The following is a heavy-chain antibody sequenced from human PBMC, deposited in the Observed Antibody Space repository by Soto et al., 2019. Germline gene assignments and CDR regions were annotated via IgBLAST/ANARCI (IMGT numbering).Heavy chain of an antibody. CDR2: FDPEDGET. CDR3: ATEYLWGQWELTARGHFQH. D-gene: IGHD1-26*01. V-gene: IGHV1-24*01. J-gene: IGHJ1*01. Sequence: ASVKVSCKVSGYTLTELSMHWVRQAPGKGLEWMGGFDPEDGETIYAQKFQGRVTMTEDTSTDTAYMELSSLRSEDTAVYYCATEYLWGQWELTARGHFQHWGQGTLVNVSS. CDR1: GYTLTELS.